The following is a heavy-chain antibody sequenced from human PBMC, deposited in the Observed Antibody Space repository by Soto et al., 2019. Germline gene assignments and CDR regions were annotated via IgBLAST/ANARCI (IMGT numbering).Heavy chain of an antibody. CDR3: ARDPTTVPPHYYYYGMNV. V-gene: IGHV3-21*01. CDR1: GFTFSSYS. J-gene: IGHJ6*02. CDR2: ISSSSSYI. Sequence: GGSLRLSCAASGFTFSSYSMNWVRQAPGKGLEWVSSISSSSSYIYYADSVKGRFTISGDNAKNSLYLQMNSLRAEDTAVYYCARDPTTVPPHYYYYGMNVWGQGTTVTVSS. D-gene: IGHD4-17*01.